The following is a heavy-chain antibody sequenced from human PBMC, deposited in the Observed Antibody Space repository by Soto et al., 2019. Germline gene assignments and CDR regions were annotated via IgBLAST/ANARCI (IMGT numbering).Heavy chain of an antibody. CDR3: ARDGRVVAVADTDYYYGMDV. CDR2: ISAYNGNT. J-gene: IGHJ6*02. CDR1: GYTFTIYG. D-gene: IGHD6-19*01. V-gene: IGHV1-18*04. Sequence: QGQLVQSGAEVKKPGASVKVSCKASGYTFTIYGISWVRQAPGQGLEWMGWISAYNGNTEYAQNFQGRVTMTTDTSTSTASMELRRVSSDDTAVYYCARDGRVVAVADTDYYYGMDVWGQGTTVTVSS.